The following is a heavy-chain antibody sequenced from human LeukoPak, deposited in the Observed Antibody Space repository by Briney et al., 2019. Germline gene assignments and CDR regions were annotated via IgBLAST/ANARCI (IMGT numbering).Heavy chain of an antibody. CDR2: TSYSDST. J-gene: IGHJ4*02. CDR3: ARGSSRFDC. V-gene: IGHV4-59*01. D-gene: IGHD6-13*01. Sequence: SETLSLTCTVSGDSFTSGYWSWIRQPPGKGLEWIGYTSYSDSTRYNPSLKSRVTMSIDTSMNQFSLMVTSVTAAATAVYYCARGSSRFDCWGQGTLVTVSS. CDR1: GDSFTSGY.